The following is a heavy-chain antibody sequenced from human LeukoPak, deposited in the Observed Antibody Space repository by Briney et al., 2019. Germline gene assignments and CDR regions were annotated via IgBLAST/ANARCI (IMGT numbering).Heavy chain of an antibody. D-gene: IGHD6-13*01. CDR1: GYTFTGHY. Sequence: GASVKVSCKASGYTFTGHYMHWVRQAPGQGLEWMGWNNLNTGNTNYAQKFQGRVTMTRETSISTAYMELSSLRSDDTAVYHCARGQLLHYYYGMDVWGRGTTVTVSS. V-gene: IGHV1-2*02. CDR3: ARGQLLHYYYGMDV. CDR2: NNLNTGNT. J-gene: IGHJ6*02.